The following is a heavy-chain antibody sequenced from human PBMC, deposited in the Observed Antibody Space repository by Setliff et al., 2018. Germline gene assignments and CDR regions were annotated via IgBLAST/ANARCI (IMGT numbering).Heavy chain of an antibody. Sequence: PGGSLRLSCAASGFIFNNYAISWVRQAPGKGLEWVSAISGSGFSTYYADSVKGRFTISRDNSKNMLYLQMNSLRAEDTAVYYCATSTIITYYFDSWGQGTLVTVSS. CDR1: GFIFNNYA. CDR3: ATSTIITYYFDS. V-gene: IGHV3-23*01. J-gene: IGHJ4*02. D-gene: IGHD3-22*01. CDR2: ISGSGFST.